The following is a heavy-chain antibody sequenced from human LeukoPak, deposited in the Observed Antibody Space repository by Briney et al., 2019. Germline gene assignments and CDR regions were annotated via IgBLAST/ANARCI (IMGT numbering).Heavy chain of an antibody. CDR2: ISSSSSSYI. V-gene: IGHV3-21*01. D-gene: IGHD3-10*01. J-gene: IGHJ4*02. CDR1: GFTFSSYS. CDR3: ARGSSRKGYFDY. Sequence: GGSLRLSCAASGFTFSSYSMNWVRQAPGKGLEWVSSISSSSSSYIYYADSVKGRFTISRDNAKNSLYLQMNSLRAEDTAVYYCARGSSRKGYFDYWGQGTLVTVSS.